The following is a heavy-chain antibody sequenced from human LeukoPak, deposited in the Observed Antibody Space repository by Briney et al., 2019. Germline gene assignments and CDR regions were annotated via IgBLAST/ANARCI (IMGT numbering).Heavy chain of an antibody. CDR1: GFTFNTYP. J-gene: IGHJ4*02. Sequence: GRPLRLSCAASGFTFNTYPIHWVRQAPGKGLEWVTVISSDSKNEYYADSVKGRFTISRDNSKNTLYLQMNSLRPEDTAVCYCARGGSGWYFDNWGQGTLVTVSS. CDR3: ARGGSGWYFDN. CDR2: ISSDSKNE. D-gene: IGHD6-19*01. V-gene: IGHV3-30*04.